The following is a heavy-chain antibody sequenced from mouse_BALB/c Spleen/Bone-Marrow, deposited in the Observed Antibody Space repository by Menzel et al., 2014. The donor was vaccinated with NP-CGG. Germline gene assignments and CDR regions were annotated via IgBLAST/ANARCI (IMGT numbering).Heavy chain of an antibody. J-gene: IGHJ2*01. CDR2: INPGSGGT. D-gene: IGHD1-1*01. V-gene: IGHV1-54*01. CDR3: ARGITTGYFDY. CDR1: GYAFTNYL. Sequence: QVQLQQSGAELVRPGTSVKVSCKASGYAFTNYLIEWVKQRPGQGLEWIGVINPGSGGTNYNEKFKGKATLTADKSSSTAYMQLSSLTSDDSAVYSCARGITTGYFDYWGQGTTLTVSS.